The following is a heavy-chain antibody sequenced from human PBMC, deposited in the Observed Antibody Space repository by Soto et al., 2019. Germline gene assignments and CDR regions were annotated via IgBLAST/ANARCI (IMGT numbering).Heavy chain of an antibody. V-gene: IGHV3-21*01. J-gene: IGHJ4*02. CDR3: ARDLYYRSGSYKYYFDY. CDR1: GFTFSSYS. Sequence: GGSLRLSCAASGFTFSSYSMNWVRQAPGKGLEWVSSISSSSYIYYADSVKGRFTISRDNAKNSLYLQMNSLRAEDTAVYYCARDLYYRSGSYKYYFDYWGQGTLVTVYS. D-gene: IGHD3-10*01. CDR2: ISSSSYI.